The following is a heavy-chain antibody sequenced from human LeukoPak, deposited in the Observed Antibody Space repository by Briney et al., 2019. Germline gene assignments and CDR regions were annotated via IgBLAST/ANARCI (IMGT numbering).Heavy chain of an antibody. J-gene: IGHJ4*02. CDR2: INHSGST. Sequence: SETLSLTCAVYGGSFSGYYWSWIRQPPGKGLEWIGEINHSGSTNYNPSLKSRVTISVDTSKNQFSLKLSSVTAADTAVYYCARDYGSGSPDHWGQGTLVTVSS. D-gene: IGHD3-10*01. V-gene: IGHV4-34*01. CDR1: GGSFSGYY. CDR3: ARDYGSGSPDH.